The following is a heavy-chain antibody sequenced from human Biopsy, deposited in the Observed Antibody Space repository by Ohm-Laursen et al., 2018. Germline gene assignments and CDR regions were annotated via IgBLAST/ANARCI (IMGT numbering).Heavy chain of an antibody. V-gene: IGHV4-61*01. Sequence: SEILSLTCPVSGDSVSSGSFYWTWVRQPPGQGLEYIGYIYDRGSTANYNPSLESRVTMSVDMPKNQFSLKLSSVTAADTAIYYCARGMRSSGWPYFDSWGQGTLVSVSS. CDR3: ARGMRSSGWPYFDS. CDR2: IYDRGSTA. CDR1: GDSVSSGSFY. D-gene: IGHD6-19*01. J-gene: IGHJ4*02.